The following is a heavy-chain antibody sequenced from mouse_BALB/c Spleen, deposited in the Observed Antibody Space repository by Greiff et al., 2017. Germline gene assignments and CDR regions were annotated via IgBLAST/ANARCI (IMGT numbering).Heavy chain of an antibody. V-gene: IGHV3-2*02. J-gene: IGHJ4*01. D-gene: IGHD1-1*01. CDR2: ISYSGST. Sequence: EVMLVESGPGLVKPSQSLSLTCTVTGYSITSDYAWNWIRQFPGNKLEWMGYISYSGSTSYNPSLKSRISITRDTSKNQFFLQLNSVTTEDTATYYCASTTVVAPDAMDYWGQGTSVTVSS. CDR1: GYSITSDYA. CDR3: ASTTVVAPDAMDY.